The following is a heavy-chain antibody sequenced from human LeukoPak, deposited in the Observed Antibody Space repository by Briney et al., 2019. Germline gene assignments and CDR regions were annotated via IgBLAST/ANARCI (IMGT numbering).Heavy chain of an antibody. CDR2: MNPNSGNT. D-gene: IGHD3-22*01. V-gene: IGHV1-8*03. CDR1: GYTFTSYD. CDR3: ARGRHDSSGYSFDY. Sequence: ASVKVSCKASGYTFTSYDINWVRQATGQGLEWMGWMNPNSGNTGYAQKFQGRVTITRNTSISTAYMELSSLRSEDTAVYYCARGRHDSSGYSFDYWGQGTLVTVSS. J-gene: IGHJ4*02.